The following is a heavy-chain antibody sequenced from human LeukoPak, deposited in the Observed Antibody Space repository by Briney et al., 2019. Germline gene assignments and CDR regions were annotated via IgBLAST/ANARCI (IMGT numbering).Heavy chain of an antibody. CDR2: TSTDENIK. D-gene: IGHD1-26*01. Sequence: GGSLRLSCAASGFTFSNYVTHWVRQAPGKGLEWVAVTSTDENIKIYADSVKGRFTISRDNSENTLYLQMNSLRAEGTAIYYCARDPIMGAPDYFDYWGQGTLVTVSS. CDR1: GFTFSNYV. CDR3: ARDPIMGAPDYFDY. V-gene: IGHV3-30*04. J-gene: IGHJ4*02.